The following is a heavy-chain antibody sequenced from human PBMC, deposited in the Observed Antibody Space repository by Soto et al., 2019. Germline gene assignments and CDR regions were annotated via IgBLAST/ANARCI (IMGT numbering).Heavy chain of an antibody. CDR1: GGSISSGGYY. D-gene: IGHD2-15*01. Sequence: QVQLQEAGPGLVKPSQTLSLTCTVSGGSISSGGYYWSWIRQHPGKGLEWIGYIYYSGSTYYNPSLKSRVTISVDTSKNQFSLQLSSVTAADTAVYYCARPNIETYSPDAFDIWGQGTMVTVSS. CDR3: ARPNIETYSPDAFDI. V-gene: IGHV4-31*03. J-gene: IGHJ3*02. CDR2: IYYSGST.